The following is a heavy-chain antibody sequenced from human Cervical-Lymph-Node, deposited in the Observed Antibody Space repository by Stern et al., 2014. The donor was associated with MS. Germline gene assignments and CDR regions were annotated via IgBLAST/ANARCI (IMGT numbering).Heavy chain of an antibody. CDR1: GFTVSRDY. D-gene: IGHD1-1*01. V-gene: IGHV3-53*01. J-gene: IGHJ4*02. CDR2: ITNVGST. Sequence: VQLVQSGGGVFQPGGSLRLSCTASGFTVSRDYMTWVRQAPGKGLEWVSFITNVGSTFYTDSVKGRFTISRDDSKNTVYLHMTSLRAEDTAMYYCARDTSSPERSDWWGQGTLVTVSS. CDR3: ARDTSSPERSDW.